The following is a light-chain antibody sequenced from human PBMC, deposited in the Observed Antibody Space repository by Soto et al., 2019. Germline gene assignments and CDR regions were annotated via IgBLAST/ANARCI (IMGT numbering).Light chain of an antibody. CDR2: EVT. Sequence: QSALTQPASVSGSPGQSITISCTGSSSDVGAYNYVSWYQQHPGKAPRLMIYEVTNRPSGVSNRFSGSKSGNTASLTISGLRAEDEADYSCSSYTSGSTLVVFGGGTKLTFL. CDR3: SSYTSGSTLVV. V-gene: IGLV2-14*01. CDR1: SSDVGAYNY. J-gene: IGLJ2*01.